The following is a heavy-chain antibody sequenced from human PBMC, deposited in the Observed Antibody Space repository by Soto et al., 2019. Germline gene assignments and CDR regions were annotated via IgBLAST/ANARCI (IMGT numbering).Heavy chain of an antibody. Sequence: GASVKVSCKASGYTFTSYYMHWVRQAPGQGLERMGIINPSGGSTSYAQKFQGRVTMTRDTSTSTVYMELSSLRSEDTAVYYCARAGSRGYYRQGAFDIWGQGTMVTVSS. CDR1: GYTFTSYY. CDR3: ARAGSRGYYRQGAFDI. CDR2: INPSGGST. J-gene: IGHJ3*02. V-gene: IGHV1-46*01. D-gene: IGHD3-22*01.